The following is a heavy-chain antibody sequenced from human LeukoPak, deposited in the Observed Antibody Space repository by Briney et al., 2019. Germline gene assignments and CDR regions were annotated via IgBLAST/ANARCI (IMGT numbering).Heavy chain of an antibody. Sequence: PGGSLRLSCAASEFTFSGHAMHWVRQAPGRGLEWVAGISYDGNNKFYADSVKGRFTISRDNSRNTLSLQMNSLRAEDTAVYYCARDGFPGGTVAGTYLNYWGQGTLVTVSS. D-gene: IGHD6-19*01. CDR2: ISYDGNNK. V-gene: IGHV3-30-3*01. J-gene: IGHJ4*02. CDR3: ARDGFPGGTVAGTYLNY. CDR1: EFTFSGHA.